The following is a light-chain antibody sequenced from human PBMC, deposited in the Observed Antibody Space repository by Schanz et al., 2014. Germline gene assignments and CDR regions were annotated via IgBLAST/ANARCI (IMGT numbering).Light chain of an antibody. Sequence: QSVLTQPASVSGSTGQSITLSCTGTSSDVGGTNYVSWYQQHPGKVPKLMIYDVSNWPSGVSNRFSGSKSGNTASRTISGLQAEDEADDYCNSVTSSHTHGFGRGTKLTV. V-gene: IGLV2-14*01. CDR1: SSDVGGTNY. J-gene: IGLJ3*02. CDR3: NSVTSSHTHG. CDR2: DVS.